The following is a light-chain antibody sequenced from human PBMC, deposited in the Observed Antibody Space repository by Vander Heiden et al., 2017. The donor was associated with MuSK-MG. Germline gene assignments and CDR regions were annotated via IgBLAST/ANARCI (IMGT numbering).Light chain of an antibody. V-gene: IGLV1-40*01. CDR1: SSNIGAGYD. CDR3: QSYDSSLSGVI. Sequence: QSVLTQPPSVSRAPGQRVTISCTRSSSNIGAGYDVHWYQQRPGTAPKLLIYANSNRPSRVPDRFSGSKSGTSASLAITGLQAEDEADYYCQSYDSSLSGVIFGGGTKLTVL. J-gene: IGLJ2*01. CDR2: ANS.